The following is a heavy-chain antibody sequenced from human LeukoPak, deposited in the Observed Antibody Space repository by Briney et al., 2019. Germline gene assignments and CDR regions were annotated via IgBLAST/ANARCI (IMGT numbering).Heavy chain of an antibody. CDR3: ARLGTLNGDYSKKLDY. Sequence: GESLMISCKGSGFGFSNFWIAWVRQMPGKGLESKGIVHAGDSDIRYSPSFHGQVTISADKSISTAYLQWSSLKASDTATYYCARLGTLNGDYSKKLDYWGQGTLVTVSS. CDR2: VHAGDSDI. V-gene: IGHV5-51*01. D-gene: IGHD4-17*01. J-gene: IGHJ4*02. CDR1: GFGFSNFW.